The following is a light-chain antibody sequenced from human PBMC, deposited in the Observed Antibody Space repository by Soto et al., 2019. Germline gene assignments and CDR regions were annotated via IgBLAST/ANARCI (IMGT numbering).Light chain of an antibody. Sequence: EIVLTQCPDTLSLSPGGRVTLSWRASQSISSNYLAWYQQKPGQAPRLLIYGASSRATGIPDRFSGSGSGTDFTLTISRLEPEDFAVYYCQQYGSSPYTFGQGTKVDI. CDR3: QQYGSSPYT. CDR1: QSISSNY. J-gene: IGKJ2*01. CDR2: GAS. V-gene: IGKV3-20*01.